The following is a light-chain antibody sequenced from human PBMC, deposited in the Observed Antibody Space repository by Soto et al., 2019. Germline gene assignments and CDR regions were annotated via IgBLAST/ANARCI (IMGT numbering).Light chain of an antibody. J-gene: IGKJ3*01. Sequence: EIVLTQSPGTLSLSPGETATLSCRASQSVSNRYLAWYQQKPGQAPRLLIYGASSRATGIPDRFRGSGSGTDFILTISRLEPEDFAVYHCQQYGSPPLTFGPGTKVEIK. CDR2: GAS. CDR3: QQYGSPPLT. V-gene: IGKV3-20*01. CDR1: QSVSNRY.